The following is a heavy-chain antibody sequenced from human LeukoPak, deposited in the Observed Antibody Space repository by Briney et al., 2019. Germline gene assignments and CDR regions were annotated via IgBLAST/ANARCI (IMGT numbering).Heavy chain of an antibody. V-gene: IGHV4-4*07. J-gene: IGHJ4*02. CDR3: ARGRPRPLIERYYYGSGSYMGY. CDR1: GGSISSYY. Sequence: SETLSLTCTVSGGSISSYYWSWIRQPAGKGLEWIGRIYTSGSTNYNPSLKSRVTMSVDTSKNQFSLKLSSVTAADTAVYYCARGRPRPLIERYYYGSGSYMGYWGQGTLVTVSS. CDR2: IYTSGST. D-gene: IGHD3-10*01.